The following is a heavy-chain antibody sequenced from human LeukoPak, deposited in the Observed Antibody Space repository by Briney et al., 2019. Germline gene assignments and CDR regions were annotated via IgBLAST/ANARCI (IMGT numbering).Heavy chain of an antibody. V-gene: IGHV3-21*01. CDR2: ISSSSSYI. J-gene: IGHJ6*02. Sequence: GGSLRLSCAASGFTFSSYSMNWVRQAPGKGLEWVSSISSSSSYIYYADSVKGRFTISRDNAKNSLYLQMNSLRAEDTAVYYCAGTDALYYYGMDVWGQGTTVTVPS. CDR3: AGTDALYYYGMDV. CDR1: GFTFSSYS.